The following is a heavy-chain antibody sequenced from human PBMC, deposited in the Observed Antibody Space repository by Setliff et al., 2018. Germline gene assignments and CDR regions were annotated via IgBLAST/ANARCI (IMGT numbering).Heavy chain of an antibody. CDR2: MYYSGDT. D-gene: IGHD5-18*01. J-gene: IGHJ4*02. V-gene: IGHV4-59*08. Sequence: SETLSLTCTVSGGSVRGYYWGWIRQPPGKGLEWIGYMYYSGDTNYNPSLKSRVTISVDTSKNQFSLELRSVTAADTAVYYCARLPPLHTPMALTSDYWGQGILVTVSS. CDR1: GGSVRGYY. CDR3: ARLPPLHTPMALTSDY.